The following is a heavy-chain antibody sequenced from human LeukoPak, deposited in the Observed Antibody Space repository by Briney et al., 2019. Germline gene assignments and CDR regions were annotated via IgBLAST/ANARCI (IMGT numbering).Heavy chain of an antibody. CDR2: ISYDGSNK. Sequence: GGSLRLSCAASGFTFSSYGMHWVRQAPGKGLEWVAVISYDGSNKYYADSVKGRFTISRDNSKNSLYLQMNSLRTEDTALYYCAKGLVTPDYWGQGTLVTVSS. J-gene: IGHJ4*02. CDR1: GFTFSSYG. CDR3: AKGLVTPDY. V-gene: IGHV3-30*18. D-gene: IGHD6-19*01.